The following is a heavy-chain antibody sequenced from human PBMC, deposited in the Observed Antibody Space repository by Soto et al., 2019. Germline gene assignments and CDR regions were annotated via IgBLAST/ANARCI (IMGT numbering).Heavy chain of an antibody. CDR2: INAGNGNT. J-gene: IGHJ6*02. Sequence: QVQLVQSGAEEKKPGASVKVSCKASGYTFTSYAMHWVRQAPGQRLEWMGWINAGNGNTKYSQKFQGRVTITRDTSASTEYMELSSLRSEDTAVYYCARSSRRNRDGYILDYYGMDVWGQGTTVTVSS. D-gene: IGHD5-12*01. V-gene: IGHV1-3*05. CDR3: ARSSRRNRDGYILDYYGMDV. CDR1: GYTFTSYA.